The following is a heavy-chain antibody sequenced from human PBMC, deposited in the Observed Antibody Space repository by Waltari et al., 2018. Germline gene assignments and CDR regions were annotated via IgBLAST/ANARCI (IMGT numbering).Heavy chain of an antibody. CDR1: GGSFSGYY. D-gene: IGHD5-12*01. V-gene: IGHV4-34*01. J-gene: IGHJ4*02. CDR3: ARGRSGYKSFDY. CDR2: INHSGST. Sequence: QVQLQQWGAGLLKPSETLSLTCAVYGGSFSGYYWSWIRQPPGKGLGWNGEINHSGSTNYNPSLKSRVTISVDTSKNQFSLKLSSVTAADTAVYYCARGRSGYKSFDYWGQGTLVTVSS.